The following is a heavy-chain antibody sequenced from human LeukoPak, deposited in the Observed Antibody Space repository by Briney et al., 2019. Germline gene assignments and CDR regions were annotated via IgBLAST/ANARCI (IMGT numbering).Heavy chain of an antibody. D-gene: IGHD3-22*01. CDR1: GFTFSSYW. CDR3: ARDYYDSSGYGAFDI. CDR2: INHNGNVN. V-gene: IGHV3-7*03. J-gene: IGHJ3*02. Sequence: GGSLRLSCAASGFTFSSYWMNWARQAPGKGLEWVASINHNGNVNYYVDSVKGRFTISRDNAKNSLYLQMSNLRAEDTAVYYCARDYYDSSGYGAFDIWGQGTMVTVSS.